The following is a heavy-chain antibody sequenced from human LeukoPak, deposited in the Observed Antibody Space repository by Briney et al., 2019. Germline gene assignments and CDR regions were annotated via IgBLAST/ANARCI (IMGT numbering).Heavy chain of an antibody. D-gene: IGHD3-22*01. Sequence: SQTLSLTCTVSGGSISSGGYYWSWIRQHPGKGLEWIGYIYYSGSTYYHPSLKSRVTISVDTSKNQFSLKLSSVTAADTAVYYCARGGYYYDSSGYYPKASDYWGQGTLVTVSS. CDR1: GGSISSGGYY. CDR3: ARGGYYYDSSGYYPKASDY. J-gene: IGHJ4*02. V-gene: IGHV4-31*03. CDR2: IYYSGST.